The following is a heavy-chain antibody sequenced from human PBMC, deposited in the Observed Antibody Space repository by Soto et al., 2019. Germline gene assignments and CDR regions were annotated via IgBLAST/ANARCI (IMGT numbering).Heavy chain of an antibody. D-gene: IGHD2-8*01. Sequence: PSETLSLTCAVYGGSFSGYYWSWIRQPPGKGLEWIGEINHSGSTNYNPSLKSRVTISVDTSKNQFSLKLSSVTAADTAVYYCATCTNGVCGYYYYYGMDVWGQGTTVTVS. J-gene: IGHJ6*02. V-gene: IGHV4-34*01. CDR2: INHSGST. CDR1: GGSFSGYY. CDR3: ATCTNGVCGYYYYYGMDV.